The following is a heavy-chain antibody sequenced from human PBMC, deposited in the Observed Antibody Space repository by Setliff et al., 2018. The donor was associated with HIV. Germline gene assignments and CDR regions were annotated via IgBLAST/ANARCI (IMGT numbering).Heavy chain of an antibody. D-gene: IGHD3-3*01. CDR1: GYTFTNYD. CDR3: ARVVDRDYDFWSAYEY. CDR2: MNPDSRNT. J-gene: IGHJ4*02. V-gene: IGHV1-8*02. Sequence: ASVKVSCKPSGYTFTNYDINWVRQAAGQGLEWMGWMNPDSRNTGYAQRFEGSVTMTRDTSISTAHMELSRLTSDDTAVYYCARVVDRDYDFWSAYEYWGQGTMVTVSS.